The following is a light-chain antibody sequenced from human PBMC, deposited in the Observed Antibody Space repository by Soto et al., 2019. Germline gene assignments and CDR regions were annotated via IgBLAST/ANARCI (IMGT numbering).Light chain of an antibody. CDR2: RTS. Sequence: EIVLTQSPGTLSLSPGERATLSCRASQSVSSSYLAWYQQKPGQAPRLLIYRTSNRATGIPDRFSRSGSGTAFTLTISRLEPEDFAVYWCQQYDSSPRTFGQGTKVHIK. J-gene: IGKJ1*01. V-gene: IGKV3-20*01. CDR1: QSVSSSY. CDR3: QQYDSSPRT.